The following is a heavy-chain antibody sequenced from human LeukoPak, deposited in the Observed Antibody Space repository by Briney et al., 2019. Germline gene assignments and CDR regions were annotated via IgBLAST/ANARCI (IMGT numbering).Heavy chain of an antibody. Sequence: GGSLRLSCAASGFTFSSYSMNWVRQPPGKGLEWVSTISGGGDSTWNADSVKGRFTVSRDNSKNTLYLQMSSLRVEDTAVYYCAKRGSSETRWYPFDYWGQGTLVTVSS. V-gene: IGHV3-23*01. CDR2: ISGGGDST. CDR3: AKRGSSETRWYPFDY. D-gene: IGHD2-15*01. J-gene: IGHJ4*02. CDR1: GFTFSSYS.